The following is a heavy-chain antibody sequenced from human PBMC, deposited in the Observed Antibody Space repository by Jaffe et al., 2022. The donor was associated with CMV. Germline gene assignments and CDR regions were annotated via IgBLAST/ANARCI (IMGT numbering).Heavy chain of an antibody. CDR1: GYSISSSNW. CDR3: AQKGTGETYYAT. V-gene: IGHV4-28*07. D-gene: IGHD3-22*01. J-gene: IGHJ5*02. CDR2: IYYSGST. Sequence: QVQLQESGPGLVKPSDTLSLTCAVSGYSISSSNWWVWIRQPPGKGLEWIGYIYYSGSTYYNPSLKSRVTMSVDTSKSQFSLRLSSVTAIDTAVYYCAQKGTGETYYATWGQGTLVTVSS.